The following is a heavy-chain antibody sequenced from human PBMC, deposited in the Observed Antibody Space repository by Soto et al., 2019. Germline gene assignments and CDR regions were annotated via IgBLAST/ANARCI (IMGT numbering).Heavy chain of an antibody. D-gene: IGHD2-15*01. V-gene: IGHV1-18*01. Sequence: ASVKVSCKASGYTFTSYGISWVRQAPGQGLEWMGWISAYNGNTNYAQKLQGRVTMTTDTSTSTAYMELRSLRSDDTAVYYCARDRMLGYCSGGSCYWFDPLCQATLLTISS. J-gene: IGHJ5*02. CDR2: ISAYNGNT. CDR1: GYTFTSYG. CDR3: ARDRMLGYCSGGSCYWFDP.